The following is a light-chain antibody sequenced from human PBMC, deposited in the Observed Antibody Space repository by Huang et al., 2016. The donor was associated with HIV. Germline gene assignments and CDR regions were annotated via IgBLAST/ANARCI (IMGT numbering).Light chain of an antibody. Sequence: DIQMTQSPSSLSASVGDRVTITCRASQGIRNFVAWYQRKPGKPPKLLIYGASTLESGVPSRFSGGGSKTEFTLTIRSLQTEDVATYYCQKYSNDPRAFGQGTRVDIK. CDR1: QGIRNF. CDR2: GAS. J-gene: IGKJ1*01. CDR3: QKYSNDPRA. V-gene: IGKV1-27*01.